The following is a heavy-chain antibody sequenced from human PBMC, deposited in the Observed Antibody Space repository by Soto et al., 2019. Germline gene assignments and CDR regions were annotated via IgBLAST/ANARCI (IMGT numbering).Heavy chain of an antibody. CDR3: ASHYDMWSGYLSPVDY. Sequence: QVQLVESGGDLVKPGGSLRLSCAASGYTFSDYYMSWIRQAPGKGLEWISYIDTSGTKIYYADSVKGRFTITRDNAKNSLYLEINSLRDEDMAVYYCASHYDMWSGYLSPVDYWGQGTLVTLSS. CDR2: IDTSGTKI. CDR1: GYTFSDYY. J-gene: IGHJ4*02. V-gene: IGHV3-11*01. D-gene: IGHD3-3*01.